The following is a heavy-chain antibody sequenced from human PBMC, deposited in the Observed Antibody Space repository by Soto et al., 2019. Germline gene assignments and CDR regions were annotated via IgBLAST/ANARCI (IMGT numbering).Heavy chain of an antibody. Sequence: QVQLQESGPGLVKPSETLSLTCTVSGDSISGYYWSWIRQPPGKGLEWIGYIYESGSINYNPSLKGRVAMSIDTSKNQFSLKLGSVTAADTAVYYCARSGRSGYYYYYGMDVWGQGTTVTVSS. CDR3: ARSGRSGYYYYYGMDV. CDR2: IYESGSI. D-gene: IGHD3-22*01. V-gene: IGHV4-59*01. CDR1: GDSISGYY. J-gene: IGHJ6*02.